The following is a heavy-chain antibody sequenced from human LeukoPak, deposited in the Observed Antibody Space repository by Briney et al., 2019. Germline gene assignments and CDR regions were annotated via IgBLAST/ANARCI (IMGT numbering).Heavy chain of an antibody. Sequence: GASVKVSCKASGGTFSSYAISWVRQAPGQGLEWMGGIIPIFGTVNYAQKFQGRVTITADESTSTAYMELSSLRSEDTAVYYCARGLTDYFDAFDIWGQGTMVTVSS. CDR1: GGTFSSYA. CDR3: ARGLTDYFDAFDI. V-gene: IGHV1-69*01. D-gene: IGHD3-10*01. J-gene: IGHJ3*02. CDR2: IIPIFGTV.